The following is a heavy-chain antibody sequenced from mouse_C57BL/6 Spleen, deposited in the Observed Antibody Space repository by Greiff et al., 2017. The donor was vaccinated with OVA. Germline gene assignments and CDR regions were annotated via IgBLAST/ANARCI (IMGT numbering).Heavy chain of an antibody. Sequence: DVQLVESGGGLVKPGGSLKLSCAASGFTFSSYAMSWVRQTPEKRLEWVATISDGGSYTYYPDNVKGRFTISRDNAKNNLYLQMSHLKSEDTAMYYCAREELGTAGYFDVWGTGTTVTVSS. D-gene: IGHD1-2*01. CDR1: GFTFSSYA. CDR3: AREELGTAGYFDV. V-gene: IGHV5-4*01. CDR2: ISDGGSYT. J-gene: IGHJ1*03.